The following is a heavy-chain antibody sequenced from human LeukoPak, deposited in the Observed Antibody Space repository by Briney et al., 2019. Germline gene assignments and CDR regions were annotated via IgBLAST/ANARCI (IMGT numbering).Heavy chain of an antibody. CDR1: GGSISSGGYS. V-gene: IGHV4-30-2*01. CDR2: IYHSGST. CDR3: ARAGGSDYDILTGYSSSCYFDY. D-gene: IGHD3-9*01. J-gene: IGHJ4*02. Sequence: SQTLSPTCAVSGGSISSGGYSWSWIRQPPGKGLEWIGYIYHSGSTYYNPSLKSRVTISVDRSKNQFSLKLSSVTAADTAVYYCARAGGSDYDILTGYSSSCYFDYWGQGTLVTVSS.